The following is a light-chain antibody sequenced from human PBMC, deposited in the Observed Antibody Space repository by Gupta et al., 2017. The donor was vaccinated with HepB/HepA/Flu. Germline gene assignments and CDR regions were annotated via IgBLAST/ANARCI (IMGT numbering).Light chain of an antibody. CDR3: SSYTSSSTLMV. Sequence: QPVLTLAASASCPLGQSITICRPGTSSDGGGYNYVSWYQQHPGKAPKLMIYYIGNRPSGVSNRFSGSKSGNTASLTISGLQAGDEADYYCSSYTSSSTLMVFGGGTKLTVL. J-gene: IGLJ2*01. V-gene: IGLV2-14*01. CDR2: YIG. CDR1: SSDGGGYNY.